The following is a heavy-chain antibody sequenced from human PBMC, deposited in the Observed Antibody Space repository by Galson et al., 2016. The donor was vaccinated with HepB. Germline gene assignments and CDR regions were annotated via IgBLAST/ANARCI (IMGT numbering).Heavy chain of an antibody. J-gene: IGHJ6*02. Sequence: SVKVSCKASGVTFSSDGITWVRQAPGQGLEWMGGIIPMSGTANYALKFQGRVTITADESTTTAYMELISLRSEDTAIYYCARGVRQQLVWYYYYAMDVWGQGTTVTVSS. V-gene: IGHV1-69*13. D-gene: IGHD6-13*01. CDR2: IIPMSGTA. CDR1: GVTFSSDG. CDR3: ARGVRQQLVWYYYYAMDV.